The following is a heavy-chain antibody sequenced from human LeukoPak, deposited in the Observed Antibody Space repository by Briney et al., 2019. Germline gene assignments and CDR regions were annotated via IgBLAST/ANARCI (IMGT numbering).Heavy chain of an antibody. Sequence: SETLSLTCAVYGGSFSGYYWSWIRQPPGKGLEWIGEINHSGSTNYNPSLKSRVTISVDTSKNQFSLKLSSVTAADTAVYYCARAGKVVAAPTHFDYWGQGTLVTVSS. CDR2: INHSGST. D-gene: IGHD2-15*01. CDR1: GGSFSGYY. J-gene: IGHJ4*02. V-gene: IGHV4-34*01. CDR3: ARAGKVVAAPTHFDY.